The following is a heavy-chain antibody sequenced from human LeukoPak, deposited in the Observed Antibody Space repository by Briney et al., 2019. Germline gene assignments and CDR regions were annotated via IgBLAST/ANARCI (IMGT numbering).Heavy chain of an antibody. CDR2: INTDGTVT. J-gene: IGHJ5*02. V-gene: IGHV3-74*01. CDR3: ASSRDGFGGEEEVTPPP. Sequence: PGGSLRLSCAASGFTFSKYWMLWVRQAPGKGLESVSRINTDGTVTTYADSVKGRLTVSRDNADNTMFLQMNSVRDEDTAVYYCASSRDGFGGEEEVTPPPWGQGTLVTVSS. CDR1: GFTFSKYW. D-gene: IGHD5-24*01.